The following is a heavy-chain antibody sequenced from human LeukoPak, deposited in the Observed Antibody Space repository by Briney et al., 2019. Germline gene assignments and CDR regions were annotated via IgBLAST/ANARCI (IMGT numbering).Heavy chain of an antibody. V-gene: IGHV1-69*06. CDR2: IIPMFGTA. J-gene: IGHJ4*02. CDR1: GDTFSSYS. Sequence: SVKVSCKAAGDTFSSYSISWVRQAPGQGLEWMGGIIPMFGTANYGQKFQGRVTITADKSTSTAYMELSSLRSDDTAVYYCARGVVRVPNLFDYWGQGTLVTVSS. CDR3: ARGVVRVPNLFDY. D-gene: IGHD3-3*01.